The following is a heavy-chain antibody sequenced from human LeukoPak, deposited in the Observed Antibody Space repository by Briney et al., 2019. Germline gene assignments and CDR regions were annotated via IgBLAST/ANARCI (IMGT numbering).Heavy chain of an antibody. CDR1: GGFNTHYY. CDR3: ARGQWSPVFDF. V-gene: IGHV4-59*01. Sequence: SETLSLTCSVSGGFNTHYYWSWIRQPPGKGLEWIGYFYHSGSTNYNPSLKSRVTISVDTSKNHFSLELSSVTAADTAVYYCARGQWSPVFDFWGQGTLVTVSS. CDR2: FYHSGST. D-gene: IGHD6-19*01. J-gene: IGHJ4*02.